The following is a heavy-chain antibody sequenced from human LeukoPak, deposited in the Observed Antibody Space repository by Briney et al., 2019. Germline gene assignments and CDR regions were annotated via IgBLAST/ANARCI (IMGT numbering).Heavy chain of an antibody. CDR3: ARGYSSGWYVGYFDY. CDR1: GGSFSGYY. CDR2: LNHSGST. D-gene: IGHD6-19*01. V-gene: IGHV4-34*01. Sequence: SETLSLTCAVYGGSFSGYYWSWIRQPPGKGLQWIGELNHSGSTNYNPSLKSRVTISVDTSKNQFSLKLSSVTAADTAVYYCARGYSSGWYVGYFDYWGQGTLVTVSS. J-gene: IGHJ4*02.